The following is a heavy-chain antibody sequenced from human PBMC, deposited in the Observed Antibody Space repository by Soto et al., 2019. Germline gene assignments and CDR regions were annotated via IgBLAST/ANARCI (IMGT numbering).Heavy chain of an antibody. D-gene: IGHD3-3*01. J-gene: IGHJ6*02. CDR1: GGSISSYY. V-gene: IGHV4-59*01. CDR3: ARDRIFGVDYYGMDV. CDR2: IYYSGST. Sequence: SETLSLTCTVSGGSISSYYWSWIRQPPGKGLEWIGYIYYSGSTNYNPSLKSRVTISVDTSKNQFSLKLSSVAAADTAVYYCARDRIFGVDYYGMDVWGQGTTVTVSS.